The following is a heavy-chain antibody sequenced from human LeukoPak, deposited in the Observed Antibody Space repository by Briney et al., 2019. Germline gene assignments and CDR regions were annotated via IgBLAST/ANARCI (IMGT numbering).Heavy chain of an antibody. Sequence: PGGSLRLSCAASGFTFSSYAMIWVGQAPGKGLEWVSVISGGADSTYYADSVKGRFTISRDNSKNTLYLQMDRLRAEDTAVYYCAKGRSTSCHTPLDYWGQGSLVTVSS. V-gene: IGHV3-23*01. CDR2: ISGGADST. J-gene: IGHJ4*02. CDR3: AKGRSTSCHTPLDY. CDR1: GFTFSSYA. D-gene: IGHD2-2*01.